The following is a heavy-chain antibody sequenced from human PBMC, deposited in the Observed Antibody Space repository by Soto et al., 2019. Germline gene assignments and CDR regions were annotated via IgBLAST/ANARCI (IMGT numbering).Heavy chain of an antibody. CDR1: GGTFSSYA. CDR3: AREKASSSNPNFDY. Sequence: SVKVSCKASGGTFSSYAISWVRQAPGQGLEWMGGIIPIFGTANYAQKFQGRVTITAEESTSAAYMELSSLRSEDTAVYYCAREKASSSNPNFDYCGQVPLVPVCS. CDR2: IIPIFGTA. J-gene: IGHJ4*02. V-gene: IGHV1-69*13. D-gene: IGHD6-6*01.